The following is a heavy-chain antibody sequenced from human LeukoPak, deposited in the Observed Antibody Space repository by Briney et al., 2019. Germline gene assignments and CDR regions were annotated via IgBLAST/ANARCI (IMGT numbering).Heavy chain of an antibody. V-gene: IGHV3-7*01. CDR2: IKQDGSEK. J-gene: IGHJ4*02. D-gene: IGHD5-12*01. CDR3: ARDRGSGYFPYFDY. Sequence: GGSLRLSCAASRFTFSSYWMSWVRQAPEKGLEWVANIKQDGSEKYYVDSVKGRFTISRDNAKNSLYLQMNSLRAEDTAVYYCARDRGSGYFPYFDYWGQGTLVTVSS. CDR1: RFTFSSYW.